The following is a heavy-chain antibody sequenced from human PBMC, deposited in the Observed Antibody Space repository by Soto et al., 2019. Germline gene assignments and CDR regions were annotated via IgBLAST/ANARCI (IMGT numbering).Heavy chain of an antibody. CDR1: GFTFSDYY. CDR3: ARGAERGSISWLYYYYYMDV. D-gene: IGHD6-13*01. J-gene: IGHJ6*03. V-gene: IGHV3-11*01. Sequence: QVQLVESGGGLVKPGGSLRLSCAASGFTFSDYYISWIRQAPGKGLEWVSYISSSGSTIYYADSVKGRFTISRDNAKNSLYLQMNRLRAEDTAAYYCARGAERGSISWLYYYYYMDVWGKGTTVTVSS. CDR2: ISSSGSTI.